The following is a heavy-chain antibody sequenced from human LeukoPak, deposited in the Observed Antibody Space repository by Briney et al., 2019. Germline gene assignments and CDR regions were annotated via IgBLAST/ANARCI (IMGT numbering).Heavy chain of an antibody. CDR3: ARDGIHGVVASALQGHWFDP. CDR1: GYTFSSFY. D-gene: IGHD2-15*01. Sequence: ASVKVSCKASGYTFSSFYLHWVRQAPGHGLEWMGVINPSDGSRRYAQNFQDRVIMTRDTSTSTAYMELRSLRSEDTAVYYCARDGIHGVVASALQGHWFDPWGQGTLVAVSA. J-gene: IGHJ5*02. V-gene: IGHV1-46*01. CDR2: INPSDGSR.